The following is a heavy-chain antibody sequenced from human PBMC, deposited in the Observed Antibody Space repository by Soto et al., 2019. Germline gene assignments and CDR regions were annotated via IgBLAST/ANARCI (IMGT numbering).Heavy chain of an antibody. J-gene: IGHJ6*02. CDR2: IIPVLDIT. Sequence: QVQLVQSGAEVKKPGSSVKVSCKASGGTFTSYIITWVRRAPGQGLEWMGRIIPVLDITYYAQKFQGRVTINADKSTSTAYMELGGLRSEDTAVYYCAKSPTPGSATPSYHGMDVWGQGTTVTVSS. CDR1: GGTFTSYI. V-gene: IGHV1-69*02. CDR3: AKSPTPGSATPSYHGMDV. D-gene: IGHD2-15*01.